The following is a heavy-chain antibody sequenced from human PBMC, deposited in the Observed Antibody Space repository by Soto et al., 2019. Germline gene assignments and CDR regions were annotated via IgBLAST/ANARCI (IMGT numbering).Heavy chain of an antibody. D-gene: IGHD2-2*01. CDR2: IIPIFGTA. CDR1: GGTFSSYA. CDR3: AVGKIVVVPAAGSNSYYYGMDV. J-gene: IGHJ6*02. V-gene: IGHV1-69*06. Sequence: QVQLVQSGAEVKKPGSSVKVSCKASGGTFSSYAISWVRQAPGQGLEWMGGIIPIFGTANYAQKFQGRVTITADKSTSTAYMELSSLRSEDTAVYYCAVGKIVVVPAAGSNSYYYGMDVWGQGTTVTVSS.